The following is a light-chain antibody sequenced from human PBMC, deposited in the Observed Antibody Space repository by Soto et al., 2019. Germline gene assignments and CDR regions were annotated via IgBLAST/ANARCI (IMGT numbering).Light chain of an antibody. V-gene: IGKV3-15*01. CDR2: GAS. Sequence: EIVMTQSPATLSVSPGERATLSCRASQSVSSNLAWYQQKPGQAPRLLIYGASTRATGIPARFSGSGSGTEFTLTLSSLQSEDFAVYYCQQYNNWPGYTFGQGTKLEIK. CDR1: QSVSSN. J-gene: IGKJ2*01. CDR3: QQYNNWPGYT.